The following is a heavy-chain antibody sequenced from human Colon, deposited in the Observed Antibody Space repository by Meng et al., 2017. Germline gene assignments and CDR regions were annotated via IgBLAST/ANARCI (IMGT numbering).Heavy chain of an antibody. CDR3: ARGGIYSYGHYYFDY. D-gene: IGHD5-18*01. CDR1: GGSFSGYY. V-gene: IGHV4-34*01. CDR2: INHSGST. J-gene: IGHJ4*02. Sequence: SETLSLTCAVYGGSFSGYYWRWIRQPPGKGLEWIGEINHSGSTNYNPSLKSRVTISVDTSKNQSSLKLSSVTAADTAVYYCARGGIYSYGHYYFDYWGQGTLVTVSS.